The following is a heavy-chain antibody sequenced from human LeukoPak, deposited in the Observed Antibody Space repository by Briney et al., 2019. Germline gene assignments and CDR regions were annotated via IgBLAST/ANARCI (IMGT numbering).Heavy chain of an antibody. J-gene: IGHJ4*02. CDR2: ISDSGGST. D-gene: IGHD3/OR15-3a*01. V-gene: IGHV3-23*01. CDR1: GITLSNYG. Sequence: GGSLRLSCAVSGITLSNYGMSWVRQAPGKGLEWVAGISDSGGSTNYADSVKGRFTISRDNPKNTLYLQMNSLRAEDTAFYFCAKRGVVIRVILVGFHKEAYYFESWGQGALVTVSS. CDR3: AKRGVVIRVILVGFHKEAYYFES.